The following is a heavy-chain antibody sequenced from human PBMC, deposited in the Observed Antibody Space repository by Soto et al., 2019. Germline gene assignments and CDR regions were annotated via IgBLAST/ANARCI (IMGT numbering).Heavy chain of an antibody. CDR3: ARDKPDRGCSGGSCYNDYYYMDV. CDR1: GGSISSYY. J-gene: IGHJ6*03. CDR2: IYYSGST. Sequence: SETLSLTCTVSGGSISSYYWSWIRQPPGKGLEWIGYIYYSGSTNYNPSLKSRVTISVDTSKNQFSLKLSSVTAADTAVYYCARDKPDRGCSGGSCYNDYYYMDVWGKGTTVTVSS. V-gene: IGHV4-59*01. D-gene: IGHD2-15*01.